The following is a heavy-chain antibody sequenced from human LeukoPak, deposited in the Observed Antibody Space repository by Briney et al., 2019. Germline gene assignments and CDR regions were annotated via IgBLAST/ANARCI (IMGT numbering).Heavy chain of an antibody. CDR2: IYDSGST. CDR3: ARHHVEYNWFDP. V-gene: IGHV4-59*08. Sequence: SETLSLTCTVPAGSITSYYWSWIRQPPGKGLEWIGYIYDSGSTNYNPSLKSRVTMPVDTSKNQFSLKLSSVTAADTAVYYCARHHVEYNWFDPWGQGTLVTVSS. J-gene: IGHJ5*02. CDR1: AGSITSYY. D-gene: IGHD2-15*01.